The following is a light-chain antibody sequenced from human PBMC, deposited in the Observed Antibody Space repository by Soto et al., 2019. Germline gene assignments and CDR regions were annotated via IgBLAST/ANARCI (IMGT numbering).Light chain of an antibody. J-gene: IGKJ5*01. V-gene: IGKV3-11*01. CDR3: QQRSNWPTIT. CDR1: QSVSSY. CDR2: DAS. Sequence: EIVLTQSPGTRSLSPGERATLSCRASQSVSSYLAWYQQKPGQAPRLLIYDASNRANGIPARFSGSGSGTDFTLTISSLEPEDFAVYDCQQRSNWPTITFGQGTRLEIK.